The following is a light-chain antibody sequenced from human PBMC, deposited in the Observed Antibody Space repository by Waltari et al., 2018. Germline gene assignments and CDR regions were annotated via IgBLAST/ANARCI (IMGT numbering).Light chain of an antibody. CDR3: QQRSNWPLT. Sequence: EIVLTQSPATLSLSPGERATLSCRASQSISRYLAWYQQRPGQAPRLLIYDASNRVTGIPARFSGSVSGTDFTLTIRSLEPEDFAIYYCQQRSNWPLTFGGGTKVEIK. CDR2: DAS. V-gene: IGKV3-11*01. CDR1: QSISRY. J-gene: IGKJ4*01.